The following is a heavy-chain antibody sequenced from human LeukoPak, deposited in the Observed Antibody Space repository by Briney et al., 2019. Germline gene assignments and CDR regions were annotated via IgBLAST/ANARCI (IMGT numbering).Heavy chain of an antibody. Sequence: FCKASGYTFTSYGITWVRQAPGKGLEWVAVIWYDGSNKYYADSVKGRFTISRDNSKNTLYLQMNSLRAEDTAVYYCAKSYCSSTSCSGEYYYYYMDVWGKGTTVTVSS. D-gene: IGHD2-2*01. CDR3: AKSYCSSTSCSGEYYYYYMDV. CDR1: GYTFTSYG. V-gene: IGHV3-33*06. CDR2: IWYDGSNK. J-gene: IGHJ6*03.